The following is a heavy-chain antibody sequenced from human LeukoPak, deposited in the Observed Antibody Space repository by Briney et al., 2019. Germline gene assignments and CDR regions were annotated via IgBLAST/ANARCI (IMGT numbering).Heavy chain of an antibody. CDR1: GGSITSDDYF. D-gene: IGHD4-17*01. V-gene: IGHV4-30-4*01. CDR3: ASRDFGEAYFDF. CDR2: IYHTGST. J-gene: IGHJ4*02. Sequence: SETLSLTCAVSGGSITSDDYFWSWIRQSPGKGLEWIGNIYHTGSTFYNPSLKSRTSISVDTSKNQFSLRLSSVTAADTAVYYCASRDFGEAYFDFWGQGTLVTVSS.